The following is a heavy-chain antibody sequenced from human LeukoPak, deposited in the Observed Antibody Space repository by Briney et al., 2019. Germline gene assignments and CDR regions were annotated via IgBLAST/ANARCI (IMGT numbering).Heavy chain of an antibody. CDR1: GFTFSSYW. CDR2: IKQDGSEK. CDR3: ARDSPSSTSWGY. V-gene: IGHV3-7*01. J-gene: IGHJ4*02. Sequence: GGSLRPSCAASGFTFSSYWMSWVRQAPGKGLEWVANIKQDGSEKYYVDSVKGRFTITRDNAKNSLYLQMYSLRAEDTAVYYCARDSPSSTSWGYWGQGTLVTVSS. D-gene: IGHD2-2*01.